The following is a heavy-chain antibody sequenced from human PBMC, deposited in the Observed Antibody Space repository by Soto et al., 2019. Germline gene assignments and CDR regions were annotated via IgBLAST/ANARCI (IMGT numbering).Heavy chain of an antibody. D-gene: IGHD2-2*01. Sequence: QVQLVQSGAEVKKPGSSVKVSCKASGGTFSSYAISWVRQAPGQGLEWMGGIIPISGTANYAQKIQGRVTITPDESTSTAYMELSSLRSEDTAVYYCARTQGSSTSLEIYYYYCYGMDVWGQGTTVTVSS. CDR2: IIPISGTA. CDR3: ARTQGSSTSLEIYYYYCYGMDV. V-gene: IGHV1-69*01. CDR1: GGTFSSYA. J-gene: IGHJ6*02.